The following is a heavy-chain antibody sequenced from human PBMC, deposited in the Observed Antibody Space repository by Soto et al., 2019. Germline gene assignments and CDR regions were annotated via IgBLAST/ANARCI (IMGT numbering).Heavy chain of an antibody. CDR2: IYYSGST. J-gene: IGHJ4*02. D-gene: IGHD2-15*01. V-gene: IGHV4-39*01. CDR3: ARRAGGSRQKSYFDY. Sequence: QLQLQESGPGLVKPSETLSLTCTVSGGSISSSSYYWGWIRQPPGKGLEWIGSIYYSGSTYYNPSLKSRVTISVDTSKNQFSLKLSSVTAADTAVYYCARRAGGSRQKSYFDYWGQGTLVTVSS. CDR1: GGSISSSSYY.